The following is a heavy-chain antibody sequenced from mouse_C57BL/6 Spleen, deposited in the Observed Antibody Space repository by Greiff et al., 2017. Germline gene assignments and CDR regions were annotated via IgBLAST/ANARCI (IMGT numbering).Heavy chain of an antibody. CDR3: ARGRGDYAMDY. CDR2: INPNNGGT. Sequence: VQLKESGPELVKPGASVKIPCTASGYTFTDYNMDWVKQSHGKSLEWIGDINPNNGGTIYNQKFKGKATLTVDKSSSTAYLELRSLTSEDTAVYYCARGRGDYAMDYWGQGTSVTVSS. J-gene: IGHJ4*01. V-gene: IGHV1-18*01. CDR1: GYTFTDYN.